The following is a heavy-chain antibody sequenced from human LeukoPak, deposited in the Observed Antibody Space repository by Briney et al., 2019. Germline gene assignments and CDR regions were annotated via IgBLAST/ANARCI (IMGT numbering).Heavy chain of an antibody. CDR1: GGSVSSGSYY. D-gene: IGHD3-10*01. CDR3: ASNRAVYGSGSYYPIKYGMDV. J-gene: IGHJ6*04. V-gene: IGHV4-61*01. CDR2: IYYSGST. Sequence: SETLSLTCTVSGGSVSSGSYYWSWIRQPPGTGLEWLGYIYYSGSTNYNTSLKSRVTISVDTSKNQFSLKLSSVTAADTAVYYCASNRAVYGSGSYYPIKYGMDVWGKGTTVTVSS.